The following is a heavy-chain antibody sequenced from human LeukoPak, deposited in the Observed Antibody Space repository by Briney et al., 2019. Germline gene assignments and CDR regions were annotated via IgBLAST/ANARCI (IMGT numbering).Heavy chain of an antibody. Sequence: GESLKISCKGSGYSFTTYWISWVRQMPGKGLEWMGRIKPSDSDTNYSPSFQGHVTISTDKSISTAYLQWSSLKASDTAMYYCARLRPPYDINSQFDYWGQGTLVTVSS. CDR3: ARLRPPYDINSQFDY. D-gene: IGHD3-9*01. CDR1: GYSFTTYW. V-gene: IGHV5-10-1*01. CDR2: IKPSDSDT. J-gene: IGHJ4*02.